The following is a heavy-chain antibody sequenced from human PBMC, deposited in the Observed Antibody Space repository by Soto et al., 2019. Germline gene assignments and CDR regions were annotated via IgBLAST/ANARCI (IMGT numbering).Heavy chain of an antibody. V-gene: IGHV3-23*01. D-gene: IGHD1-20*01. CDR2: ITGGDNT. CDR3: GKVFLIGTTGWLAP. CDR1: GFTFSSYA. J-gene: IGHJ5*02. Sequence: PGGSLRLSCTFSGFTFSSYAMSWVRQAPGKGLEWVSSITGGDNTYYADSVKGRFTISRDNSKNMLYLQMYSLRAEDTAVYYCGKVFLIGTTGWLAPGGQERLVTVSS.